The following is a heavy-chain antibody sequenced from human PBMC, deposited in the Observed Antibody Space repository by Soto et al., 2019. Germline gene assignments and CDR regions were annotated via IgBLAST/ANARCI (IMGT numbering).Heavy chain of an antibody. V-gene: IGHV4-61*01. CDR2: IYYSGST. Sequence: PSETLSLTCTVSGGSVSSGSYYWSWIRQPPGKGLEWIGYIYYSGSTNYNPSLKSRVTISVDTSKNQSSLKLSSVTAADTAVYYCARGKDYYYGMDVWGQGTTVTVSS. CDR1: GGSVSSGSYY. J-gene: IGHJ6*02. CDR3: ARGKDYYYGMDV.